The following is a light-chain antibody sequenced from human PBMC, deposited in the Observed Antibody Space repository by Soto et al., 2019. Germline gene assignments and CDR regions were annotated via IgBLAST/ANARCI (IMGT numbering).Light chain of an antibody. CDR3: QQRSNWRFT. V-gene: IGKV3-11*01. Sequence: EIVLTQSPATLSLSPGERATLSCRASQSVSSYLAWYQQKPGQAPRLLIYDASNRATGIPARFRGGLSVTDFTLAISSPEPEHFAVYYCQQRSNWRFTFGPGTRVHIK. J-gene: IGKJ3*01. CDR1: QSVSSY. CDR2: DAS.